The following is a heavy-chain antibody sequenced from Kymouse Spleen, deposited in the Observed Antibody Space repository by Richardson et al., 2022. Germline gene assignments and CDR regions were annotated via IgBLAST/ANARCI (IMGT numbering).Heavy chain of an antibody. CDR1: GGSFSGYY. Sequence: QVQLQQWGAGLLKPSETLSLTCAVYGGSFSGYYWSWIRQPPGKGLEWIGEINHSGSTNYNPSLKSRVTISVDTSKNQFSLKLSSVTAADTAVYYCARGEAAAGKGFDYWGQGTLVTVSS. D-gene: IGHD6-13*01. CDR3: ARGEAAAGKGFDY. V-gene: IGHV4-34*01. CDR2: INHSGST. J-gene: IGHJ4*02.